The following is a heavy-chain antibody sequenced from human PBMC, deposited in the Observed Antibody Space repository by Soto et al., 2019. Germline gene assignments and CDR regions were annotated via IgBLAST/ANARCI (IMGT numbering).Heavy chain of an antibody. CDR3: ASRTRRRGYDYYGMDV. CDR1: GYSFTSYW. V-gene: IGHV5-51*01. Sequence: GESLKISCKGSGYSFTSYWIGWVRQMPGKGLEWMGIIYPGDSDTRYSPSFQGQVTISADKSISTAYLQWSSLKASETAMYYCASRTRRRGYDYYGMDVWGQGTTVTVSS. J-gene: IGHJ6*02. D-gene: IGHD2-2*01. CDR2: IYPGDSDT.